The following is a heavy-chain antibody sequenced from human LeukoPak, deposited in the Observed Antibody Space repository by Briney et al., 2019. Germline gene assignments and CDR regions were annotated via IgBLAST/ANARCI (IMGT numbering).Heavy chain of an antibody. CDR2: IYSGGSN. V-gene: IGHV3-66*01. J-gene: IGHJ3*02. D-gene: IGHD5-18*01. Sequence: GGSLRLSCAASGFTVSSNYMSWVRQAPGKGLEWVSVIYSGGSNYYADSVKGRFTISRDNSKNTLYLQMNSLRDEDTAVYYCAGDYSPPSGYSYGFWGGNYAFDIWGQGTMVTVSS. CDR1: GFTVSSNY. CDR3: AGDYSPPSGYSYGFWGGNYAFDI.